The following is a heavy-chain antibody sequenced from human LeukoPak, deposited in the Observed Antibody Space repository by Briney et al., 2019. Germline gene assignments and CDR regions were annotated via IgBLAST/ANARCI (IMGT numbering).Heavy chain of an antibody. J-gene: IGHJ4*02. V-gene: IGHV3-23*01. D-gene: IGHD3-10*01. CDR1: GFTFSSYA. CDR2: ISGSGGST. CDR3: AKPCFTLVRGDFDY. Sequence: GALRLSCAASGFTFSSYAMSWVRQAPGKGLEWVSAISGSGGSTYYADSVKGRFTISRDNSKNTLCLQMNSLRAEDTAVYYCAKPCFTLVRGDFDYWGQGTLVTVSS.